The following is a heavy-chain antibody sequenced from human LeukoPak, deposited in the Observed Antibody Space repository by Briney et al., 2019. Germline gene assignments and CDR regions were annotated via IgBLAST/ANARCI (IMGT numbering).Heavy chain of an antibody. CDR2: IKQDGSEK. V-gene: IGHV3-7*03. J-gene: IGHJ5*02. D-gene: IGHD2-21*02. Sequence: PGGSLRLSCAASGFTFSSYWMSWVRQAPGKGLEWVANIKQDGSEKYYVDSVKGRFTISRDNAKNSLYLQMNSLRAEDTAVYYCARGPYCGGDCYPMGFDPWGQGTLVTVSS. CDR1: GFTFSSYW. CDR3: ARGPYCGGDCYPMGFDP.